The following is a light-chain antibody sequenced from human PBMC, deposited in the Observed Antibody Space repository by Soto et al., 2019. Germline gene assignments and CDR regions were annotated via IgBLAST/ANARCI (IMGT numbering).Light chain of an antibody. CDR2: DDS. Sequence: SYELTQPPSVSVAPGQTARITCGGNKIGTKSVHWYQHKPGQAPVLVVFDDSDRPSGIPERFSGSNSGNTATLTISRVEAGDEADYYCQVWDSSTDQNVVFGGGTKLTVL. CDR3: QVWDSSTDQNVV. CDR1: KIGTKS. J-gene: IGLJ2*01. V-gene: IGLV3-21*02.